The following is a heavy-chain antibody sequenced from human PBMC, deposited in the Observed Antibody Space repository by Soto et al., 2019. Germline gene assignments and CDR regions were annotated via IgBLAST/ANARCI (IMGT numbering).Heavy chain of an antibody. CDR3: AIEQAALNFFDP. CDR2: ISSRSSTI. CDR1: GFTFSSYS. V-gene: IGHV3-48*02. Sequence: EVQLVESGGGLVQPGGSLRLSCAASGFTFSSYSMNWVRQAPGEGLEWVSYISSRSSTIYYADSVKGRVTISREKAKNSLYLQMNSLRDEDTAVYYCAIEQAALNFFDPWGQGTLVNVSS. J-gene: IGHJ5*02.